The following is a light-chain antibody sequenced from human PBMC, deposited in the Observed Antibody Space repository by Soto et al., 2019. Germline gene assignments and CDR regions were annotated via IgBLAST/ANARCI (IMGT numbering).Light chain of an antibody. J-gene: IGKJ5*01. Sequence: EIVLTQSPGTLSLSPGEGASLSCIAIRSVSSAAFAWYRQKPGQAPGLLIYGASKRATGTPDRFIGSGSGTDFTLTISRLEPEDFAVYYCQYYDKLAKAITFGQGTRLEIK. CDR1: RSVSSAA. CDR3: QYYDKLAKAIT. CDR2: GAS. V-gene: IGKV3-20*01.